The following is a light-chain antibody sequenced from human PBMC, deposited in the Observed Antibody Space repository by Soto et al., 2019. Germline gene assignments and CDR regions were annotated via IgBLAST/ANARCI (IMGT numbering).Light chain of an antibody. CDR1: QAISNN. V-gene: IGKV1-9*01. CDR3: QQHNNYPRALT. CDR2: DAS. J-gene: IGKJ4*01. Sequence: DIQLTQSPSFLSASVGDRVTITCRASQAISNNLAWYQHNPGKPPKLLIYDASTLQSGVPSRFSGSGSGTEFTLTISSMQPEDFATYYCQQHNNYPRALTFGGGTKVEIE.